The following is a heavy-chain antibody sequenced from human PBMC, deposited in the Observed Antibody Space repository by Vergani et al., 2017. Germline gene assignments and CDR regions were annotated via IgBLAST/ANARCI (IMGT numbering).Heavy chain of an antibody. Sequence: QVQLVQSGAEVKKPGASVKVSCKASGYTFTGYYMHWVRQAPGQGLEWMGWINPSSGGTNYAQKFQGRVTMTRDTSISTAYMELSRLRSDDTAVYYCARESSHMVRGVLYYYGMDVWGQGTTVTVSS. V-gene: IGHV1-2*02. CDR2: INPSSGGT. D-gene: IGHD3-10*01. CDR1: GYTFTGYY. J-gene: IGHJ6*02. CDR3: ARESSHMVRGVLYYYGMDV.